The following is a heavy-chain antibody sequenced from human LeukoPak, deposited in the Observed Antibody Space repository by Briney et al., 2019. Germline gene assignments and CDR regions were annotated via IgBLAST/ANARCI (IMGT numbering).Heavy chain of an antibody. CDR3: ALERGQLVELGVDNWFDP. CDR2: INPNSGGT. CDR1: GYTFTGYH. D-gene: IGHD6-6*01. Sequence: ASVKVSCKASGYTFTGYHMHWVRQAPGQGLEWMGWINPNSGGTNYAQKLQGRVTMTTDTSTSTAYVELRSLRSDDTAVYYCALERGQLVELGVDNWFDPWGRGTLVTVSS. J-gene: IGHJ5*02. V-gene: IGHV1-2*02.